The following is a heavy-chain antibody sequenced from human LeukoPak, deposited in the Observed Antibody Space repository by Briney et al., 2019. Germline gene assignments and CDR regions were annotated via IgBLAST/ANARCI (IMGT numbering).Heavy chain of an antibody. D-gene: IGHD5-24*01. CDR2: LSGRGDSK. J-gene: IGHJ5*02. Sequence: GGSLRLSCAASGFTFSNHAMSWVRQSPGKGLEWVSGLSGRGDSKYYSDAVNGRFSISRDNSRNTLFLQLNRLRPEDTAVYFFAKDRRETEMFTDGDFNSWGQGTLVTVSS. CDR1: GFTFSNHA. CDR3: AKDRRETEMFTDGDFNS. V-gene: IGHV3-23*01.